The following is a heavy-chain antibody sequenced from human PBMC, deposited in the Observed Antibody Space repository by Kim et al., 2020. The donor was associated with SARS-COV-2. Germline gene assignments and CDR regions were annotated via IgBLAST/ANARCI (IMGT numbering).Heavy chain of an antibody. CDR3: AREIGGWVVGATGGVDY. V-gene: IGHV4-39*07. CDR2: IYYSGST. J-gene: IGHJ4*02. Sequence: SETLSLTCTVSGGSISSSSYYWGWIRQPPGKGLEWIGSIYYSGSTYYNPSLKSRVTISVDTSKNQFSLKLSSVTAADTAVYYCAREIGGWVVGATGGVDYWGQGTLVTVSS. D-gene: IGHD1-26*01. CDR1: GGSISSSSYY.